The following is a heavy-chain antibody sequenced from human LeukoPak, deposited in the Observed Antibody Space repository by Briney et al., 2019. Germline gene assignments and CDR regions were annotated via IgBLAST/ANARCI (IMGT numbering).Heavy chain of an antibody. CDR3: ARGRGSSSVWYYFDY. CDR2: IYYSGST. J-gene: IGHJ4*02. CDR1: GGSISSYY. Sequence: SETLSLTCTVSGGSISSYYWSWIRQPPGKGLEWIGYIYYSGSTNYNPSLKSRVTISVDTSKNQFSLKLSSVTAADTAVYYCARGRGSSSVWYYFDYWGQGTLVTVSS. V-gene: IGHV4-59*12. D-gene: IGHD6-6*01.